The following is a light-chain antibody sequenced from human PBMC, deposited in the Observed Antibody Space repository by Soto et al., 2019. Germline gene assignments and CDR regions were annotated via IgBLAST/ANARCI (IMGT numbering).Light chain of an antibody. CDR3: QQFNSYPLFT. CDR2: DAS. J-gene: IGKJ3*01. V-gene: IGKV1-13*02. Sequence: AIQLTQSPSSLSASVGDRVTITCRASQGISSALAWYQQKPGKAPKLLIYDASSLEGGVPSRFSGSGSGTDFTLTISSLQPEDFATYYCQQFNSYPLFTFGPGTKVDIK. CDR1: QGISSA.